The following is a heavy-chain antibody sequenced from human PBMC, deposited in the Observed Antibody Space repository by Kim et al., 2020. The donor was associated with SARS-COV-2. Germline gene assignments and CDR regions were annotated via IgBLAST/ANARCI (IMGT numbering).Heavy chain of an antibody. CDR2: INTNTGNP. D-gene: IGHD3-22*01. CDR3: ARVFYFGGYPEPYYYYMDV. Sequence: ASVKVSCKASGYTFTSYAMNWVRQAPGQGLEWMGWINTNTGNPTYAQGFTGRFVFSLDTSVSTAYLQISSLKAEDTAVYYCARVFYFGGYPEPYYYYMDVWGKGTTVTVSS. V-gene: IGHV7-4-1*02. J-gene: IGHJ6*03. CDR1: GYTFTSYA.